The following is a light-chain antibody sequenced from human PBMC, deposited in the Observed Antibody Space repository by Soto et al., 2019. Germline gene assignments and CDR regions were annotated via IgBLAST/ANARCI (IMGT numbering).Light chain of an antibody. J-gene: IGKJ5*01. CDR1: QTVLSNSNNKNY. Sequence: DFVMTQSPDSLAVSLGERATINCKSSQTVLSNSNNKNYLAWFQQKPGQPPKLLIYWASTRECGVPDRFSGSGSATDFTLTISSLQAEDVAVYYCQQYHSDPITFGQGTRLEIK. CDR3: QQYHSDPIT. CDR2: WAS. V-gene: IGKV4-1*01.